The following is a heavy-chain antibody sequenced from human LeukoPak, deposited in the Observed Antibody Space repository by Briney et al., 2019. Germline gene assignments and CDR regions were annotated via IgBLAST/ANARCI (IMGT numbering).Heavy chain of an antibody. CDR1: GFSFRSYA. D-gene: IGHD3-22*01. Sequence: GGCLRLSCAASGFSFRSYAMHWVRQAPAKGLEWGAVISYDGSNKYYADSVKGRFTTSRDNSKNTLCLQMNSLRAEDTAVYYCAAVRYYDSSGCPPGAFDIWGQGTMVTVSS. V-gene: IGHV3-30-3*01. CDR3: AAVRYYDSSGCPPGAFDI. CDR2: ISYDGSNK. J-gene: IGHJ3*02.